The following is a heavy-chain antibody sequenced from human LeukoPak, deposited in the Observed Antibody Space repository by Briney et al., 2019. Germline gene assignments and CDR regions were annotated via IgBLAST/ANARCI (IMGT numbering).Heavy chain of an antibody. V-gene: IGHV3-66*01. J-gene: IGHJ4*02. D-gene: IGHD3-22*01. CDR2: IYSGGST. CDR3: ARGPDYYDSSGFDY. CDR1: GFTVSSNY. Sequence: GGSLRLSCAASGFTVSSNYMSWVRQAPGKGLEWFSVIYSGGSTYYADSVKGRFTISRDNSKNTLYLQMNSLRAEDTAVYYCARGPDYYDSSGFDYWGQGTLVTVSS.